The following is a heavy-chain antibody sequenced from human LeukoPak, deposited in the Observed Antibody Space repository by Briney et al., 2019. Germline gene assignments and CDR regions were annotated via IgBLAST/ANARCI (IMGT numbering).Heavy chain of an antibody. J-gene: IGHJ4*02. CDR3: ARVRGLRGIDY. CDR1: GGSFSGYY. V-gene: IGHV4-34*01. Sequence: NPSETLSLTCAVYGGSFSGYYWSWIRQPPGKGLEWIGEINHSGSTNYNPSLKSRVTTSVDTSKNQFSLKLSSVTAADTAVYYCARVRGLRGIDYWGQGTLVTVSS. D-gene: IGHD4-17*01. CDR2: INHSGST.